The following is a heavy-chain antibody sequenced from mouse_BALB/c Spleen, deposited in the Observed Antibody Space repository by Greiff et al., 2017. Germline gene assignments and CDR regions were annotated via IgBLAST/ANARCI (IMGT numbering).Heavy chain of an antibody. V-gene: IGHV1-54*01. D-gene: IGHD1-1*01. Sequence: VMLVESGAELVRPGTSVKVSCKASGYAFTNYLIEWVKQRPGQGLEWIGVINPGSGGTNYNEKFKGKATLTADKSSSTAYMQLSSLTSDDSAVYFCYYYEGYWGQGTTLTVSS. CDR2: INPGSGGT. CDR3: YYYEGY. CDR1: GYAFTNYL. J-gene: IGHJ2*01.